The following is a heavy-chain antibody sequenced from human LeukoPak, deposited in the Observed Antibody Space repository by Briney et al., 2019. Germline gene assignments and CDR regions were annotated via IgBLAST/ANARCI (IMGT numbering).Heavy chain of an antibody. J-gene: IGHJ4*02. Sequence: GGSLRLSCAASGFTFSSYAMSWVRQAPGKGLEWVSAISGSGGSTYYADSVKGRFTVSRDNSKNTLYLQMNSLRAEDTAVYYCAKAPGGITMVRGVTQDYFDYWGQGTLVTVSS. V-gene: IGHV3-23*01. CDR2: ISGSGGST. CDR3: AKAPGGITMVRGVTQDYFDY. CDR1: GFTFSSYA. D-gene: IGHD3-10*01.